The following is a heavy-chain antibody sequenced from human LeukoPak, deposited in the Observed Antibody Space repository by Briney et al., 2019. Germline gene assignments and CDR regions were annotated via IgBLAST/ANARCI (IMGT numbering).Heavy chain of an antibody. D-gene: IGHD6-13*01. Sequence: GGSLRLSCAASGFTVSSNYMSWVRQAPGKGLEWVSVIYSGGSTYYADSVKGRFTISRDNSKNTLYLQMNSLRAEDTAVYYCARDIAGAGPGWFDPWGQGTLVTVSS. CDR1: GFTVSSNY. CDR2: IYSGGST. CDR3: ARDIAGAGPGWFDP. V-gene: IGHV3-53*01. J-gene: IGHJ5*02.